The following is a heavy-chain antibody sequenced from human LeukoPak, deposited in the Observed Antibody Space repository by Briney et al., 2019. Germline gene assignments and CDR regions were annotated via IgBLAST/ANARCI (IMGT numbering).Heavy chain of an antibody. Sequence: GGSLRLSCAASGFTFSSYCMSWVRQAPGKGLEWVANIKQDGRDKYYVDSVKGRFTISRDNAKNSLYLQMNSLRAEDTAVYYCARKLMVRGVIITSYFDYWGQGTLVTVSS. V-gene: IGHV3-7*03. CDR2: IKQDGRDK. D-gene: IGHD3-10*01. CDR1: GFTFSSYC. J-gene: IGHJ4*02. CDR3: ARKLMVRGVIITSYFDY.